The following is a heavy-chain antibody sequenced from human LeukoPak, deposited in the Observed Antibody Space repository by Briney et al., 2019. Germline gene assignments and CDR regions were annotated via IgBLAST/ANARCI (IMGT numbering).Heavy chain of an antibody. CDR3: ARGAGWYCSDGSCYTGYFDY. CDR1: EFTFSSYS. J-gene: IGHJ4*02. D-gene: IGHD2-15*01. Sequence: PGGSLRLSCAASEFTFSSYSMNWVRQAPGKGLEWVSYISSSSSTIYYADSVKGRFTISRDNAKNSLYLQMNSLRAEDTAVYYCARGAGWYCSDGSCYTGYFDYWGQGNVVTVSS. CDR2: ISSSSSTI. V-gene: IGHV3-48*04.